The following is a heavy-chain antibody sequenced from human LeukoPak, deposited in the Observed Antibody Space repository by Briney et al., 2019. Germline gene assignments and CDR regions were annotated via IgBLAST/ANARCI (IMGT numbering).Heavy chain of an antibody. CDR1: GFTFSNAW. CDR2: IKSKTDGGTT. J-gene: IGHJ5*02. D-gene: IGHD1-1*01. V-gene: IGHV3-15*01. CDR3: TTPAQRRDSRLDP. Sequence: GGSLRLSCAASGFTFSNAWMSWVRQAPGKGLEWVGRIKSKTDGGTTDYAAPVKGRFTISRDDSKNTLYLQMNSLKTEDTAVYYCTTPAQRRDSRLDPWGQGTLVTVSS.